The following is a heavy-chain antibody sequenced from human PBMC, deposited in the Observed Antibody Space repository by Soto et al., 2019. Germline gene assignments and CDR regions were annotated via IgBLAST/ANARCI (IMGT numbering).Heavy chain of an antibody. D-gene: IGHD3-3*01. CDR1: GFTFSSYA. CDR3: ATQAYDFWSGYSD. J-gene: IGHJ4*02. V-gene: IGHV3-23*01. CDR2: ISGSGGST. Sequence: EVQLLESGGGLVQPGGSLRLSCAASGFTFSSYAMSWVRQAPGKGLEWVSGISGSGGSTYYADSVKGRFTISRDNSKNTLYLQMNSLRAKDTAVYYCATQAYDFWSGYSDWGQGTLVTVSS.